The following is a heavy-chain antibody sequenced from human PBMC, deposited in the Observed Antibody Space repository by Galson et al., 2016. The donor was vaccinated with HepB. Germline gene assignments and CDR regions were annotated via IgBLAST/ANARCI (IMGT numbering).Heavy chain of an antibody. D-gene: IGHD1-26*01. CDR3: AKEIVGATVFDY. Sequence: SLRLSCAASGFTFENYAMHWVRQAPGKGLEWVSGISWNSGTIGYAGSVKGRFTISRDNAKNSLYLQMNSLRPEDTALYFCAKEIVGATVFDYWGQGTQVTVSS. V-gene: IGHV3-9*01. CDR2: ISWNSGTI. CDR1: GFTFENYA. J-gene: IGHJ4*02.